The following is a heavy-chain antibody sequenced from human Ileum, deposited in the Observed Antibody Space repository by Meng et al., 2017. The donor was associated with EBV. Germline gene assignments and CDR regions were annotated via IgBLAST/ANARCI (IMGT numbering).Heavy chain of an antibody. CDR1: GGSISSSNW. CDR3: ARVGQWLPIDY. Sequence: QVPLQESGPGRVKPSGTPSLTCAVSGGSISSSNWWSWVRQPPGKGLEWIGEIYHSGSTNYNPSLKSRVTMSVDKSKNQFSLNLSSVTAADTAVYYCARVGQWLPIDYWGQGTLVTVSS. V-gene: IGHV4-4*02. J-gene: IGHJ4*02. D-gene: IGHD6-19*01. CDR2: IYHSGST.